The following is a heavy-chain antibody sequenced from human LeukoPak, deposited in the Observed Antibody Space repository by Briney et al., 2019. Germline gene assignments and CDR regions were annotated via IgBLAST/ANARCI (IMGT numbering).Heavy chain of an antibody. CDR3: ARETYGSGILYYYYYMDV. V-gene: IGHV3-74*01. CDR1: GFTFSSYW. CDR2: INSDGSST. Sequence: GGSLRLSCAASGFTFSSYWMHWVRQAPGKGLVWVSRINSDGSSTSYADSVKGRFTISRDNAKNTLYLQMNSLRAEDTAVYYCARETYGSGILYYYYYMDVWGKGTTVTVSS. D-gene: IGHD3-10*01. J-gene: IGHJ6*03.